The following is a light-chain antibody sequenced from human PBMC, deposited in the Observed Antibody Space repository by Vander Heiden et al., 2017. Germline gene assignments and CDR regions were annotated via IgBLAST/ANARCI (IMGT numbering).Light chain of an antibody. Sequence: DIQMTQSPSSLSASVGDRVTITVRASQSISSYLNWYQQKPGKAPKLLIYAASSLQSGVPSRFSGSGSGTDFTLTISRLQPEDFATYYCQQRDSTPHTFGGGTKVEIK. V-gene: IGKV1-39*01. CDR2: AAS. CDR1: QSISSY. CDR3: QQRDSTPHT. J-gene: IGKJ4*01.